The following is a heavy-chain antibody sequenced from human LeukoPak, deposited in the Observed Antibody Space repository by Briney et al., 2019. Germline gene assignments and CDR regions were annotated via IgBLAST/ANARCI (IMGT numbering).Heavy chain of an antibody. CDR2: ISYDGSDK. CDR1: GFTFSTYG. CDR3: AKDFVSYWPKYYFDH. V-gene: IGHV3-30*18. D-gene: IGHD2-8*02. Sequence: GGSLRLSCTASGFTFSTYGMHWVRQAPGKGLEWVAIISYDGSDKYYADSVKGRFTISRDNSKNTLYLQMNSLRAEDTAVYYCAKDFVSYWPKYYFDHWGQGTLVTVSS. J-gene: IGHJ4*02.